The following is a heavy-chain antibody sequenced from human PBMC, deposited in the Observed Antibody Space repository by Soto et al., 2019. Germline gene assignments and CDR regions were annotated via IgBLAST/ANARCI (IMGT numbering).Heavy chain of an antibody. CDR3: AREGIVVVPAASTWAFDY. CDR1: GIYISSGYYC. CDR2: IYYSGST. V-gene: IGHV4-30-4*02. Sequence: HADTLSLTWPFSGIYISSGYYCLRWLRPPPGKGLEWIGYIYYSGSTYYNPSLKSRVTISVDTSKNQFSLKLSSVTAADTAVYYCAREGIVVVPAASTWAFDYWGQGTLVTISS. D-gene: IGHD2-2*01. J-gene: IGHJ4*02.